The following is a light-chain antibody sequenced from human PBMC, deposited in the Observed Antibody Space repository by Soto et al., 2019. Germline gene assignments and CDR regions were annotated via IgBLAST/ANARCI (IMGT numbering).Light chain of an antibody. V-gene: IGLV2-14*01. CDR1: SSDVGGYNC. CDR3: SSYTSSSTEV. CDR2: EVT. Sequence: QSALTQPASVSGSPGQSITISCTGTSSDVGGYNCVSWYQQHPGKAPKLMIYEVTNRPSGVSNRFSSSKSGNTASLTISGLQAEDEADYYCSSYTSSSTEVLGTGTKVTVL. J-gene: IGLJ1*01.